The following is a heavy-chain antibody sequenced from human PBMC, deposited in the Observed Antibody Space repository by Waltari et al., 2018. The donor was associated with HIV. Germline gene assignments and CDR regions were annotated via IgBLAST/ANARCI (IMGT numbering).Heavy chain of an antibody. D-gene: IGHD6-6*01. CDR2: IYYTGNT. CDR1: GGSISSYF. V-gene: IGHV4-59*01. CDR3: AGVEYSTSGPGY. J-gene: IGHJ4*02. Sequence: QVQLQESGPGLVKPSETLSLTCTVSGGSISSYFWSWIRQPPGKGLEWIVYIYYTGNTNYNPPLKGRVTISVDTSKNQFSLKLTSLTAADTAVYYCAGVEYSTSGPGYWGQGTLVTVSS.